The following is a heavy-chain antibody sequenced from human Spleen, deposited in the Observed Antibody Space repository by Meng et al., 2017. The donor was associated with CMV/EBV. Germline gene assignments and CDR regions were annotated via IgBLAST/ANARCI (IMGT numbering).Heavy chain of an antibody. CDR1: GGSFSGYY. Sequence: QVQLQQWGAGLLKPSESLSLTCAVYGGSFSGYYWSWIRQPPGKGLECIGEINHSGSTNYNPSLKSRVTISVDTSKNQFSLKLSSVTAADTAVYYCARGRRGYNSWGQGTLVTVSS. V-gene: IGHV4-34*01. J-gene: IGHJ4*02. CDR2: INHSGST. CDR3: ARGRRGYNS. D-gene: IGHD5-24*01.